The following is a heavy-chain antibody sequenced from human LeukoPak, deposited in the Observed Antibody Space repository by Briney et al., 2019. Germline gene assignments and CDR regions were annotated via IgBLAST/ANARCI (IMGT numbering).Heavy chain of an antibody. CDR3: AIGYSYGYDAFDM. CDR1: GFTFSDYA. CDR2: ISYDGRSK. V-gene: IGHV3-30*04. D-gene: IGHD5-18*01. Sequence: GGSLRLSCAASGFTFSDYAIHWVRQAPGKGLEWVAVISYDGRSKHNADSVKGRFTSSRDNSKNTLYLQMDSLKPEDTAVYYCAIGYSYGYDAFDMWGQGTMVTVSS. J-gene: IGHJ3*02.